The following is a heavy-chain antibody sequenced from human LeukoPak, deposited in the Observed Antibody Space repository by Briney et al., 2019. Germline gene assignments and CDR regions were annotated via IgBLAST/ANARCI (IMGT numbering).Heavy chain of an antibody. CDR1: GGSFSGYY. J-gene: IGHJ4*02. CDR3: ARGSPVWSGSPKGEFDY. V-gene: IGHV4-34*01. D-gene: IGHD3-3*01. CDR2: INHSGCT. Sequence: SETLSLTCAVYGGSFSGYYWSWICHPPGRGLEWIWEINHSGCTNNNPSLKGRLNISVDTSKNQFSLKLSSVTAADTAVYYCARGSPVWSGSPKGEFDYWGQGTLVTVTS.